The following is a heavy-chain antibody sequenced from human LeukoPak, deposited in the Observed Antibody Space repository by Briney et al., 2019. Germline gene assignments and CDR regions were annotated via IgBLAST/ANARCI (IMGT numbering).Heavy chain of an antibody. Sequence: SETLSLTCAVSGGSISSNNWWSWVRQPPGRGLEWIGEIFHSGSTNYNPSLKSRVTMSVDKSKNQFSLTLTSVTAADTALYYCASSDGQPPRFDSSYDVFDYWGQGTLVTVSS. CDR3: ASSDGQPPRFDSSYDVFDY. D-gene: IGHD3-3*01. V-gene: IGHV4-4*02. J-gene: IGHJ4*02. CDR1: GGSISSNNW. CDR2: IFHSGST.